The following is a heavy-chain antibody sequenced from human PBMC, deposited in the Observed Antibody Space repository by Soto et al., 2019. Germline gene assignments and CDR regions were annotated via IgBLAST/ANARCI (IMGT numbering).Heavy chain of an antibody. CDR3: ARVIRDCDLNGMGV. CDR1: GFTVSSNY. J-gene: IGHJ6*02. Sequence: EVQLVESGGGLIQPGGSLRLSCAASGFTVSSNYMSWVRQAPGKGLEWVSVIYSGGSTYYADSVKGRFTISRDNSKNTVYLQMNSLRAEDTAVYYCARVIRDCDLNGMGVWGQGTTVTVSS. CDR2: IYSGGST. V-gene: IGHV3-53*01. D-gene: IGHD2-21*01.